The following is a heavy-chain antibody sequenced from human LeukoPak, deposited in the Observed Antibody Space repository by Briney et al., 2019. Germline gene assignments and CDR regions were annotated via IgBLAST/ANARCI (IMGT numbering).Heavy chain of an antibody. J-gene: IGHJ4*02. CDR2: IIPIFGTA. CDR1: GGTFSSYA. CDR3: AIEKYSSGWCVGTHFDY. Sequence: ASVKVSCKASGGTFSSYAISWVRQAPGQGLEWMGRIIPIFGTANYAQKFQGRVTITTDESTSTAYMELSSLRSEDTAVYYCAIEKYSSGWCVGTHFDYWGQGTLVTVSS. D-gene: IGHD6-19*01. V-gene: IGHV1-69*05.